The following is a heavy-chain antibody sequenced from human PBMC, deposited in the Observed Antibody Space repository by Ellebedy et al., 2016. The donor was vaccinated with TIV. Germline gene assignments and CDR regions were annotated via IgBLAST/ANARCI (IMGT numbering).Heavy chain of an antibody. D-gene: IGHD3-10*01. J-gene: IGHJ4*02. V-gene: IGHV3-23*01. CDR2: ISGSGGST. Sequence: GESLKISXAASGFTFSSYAMSWVRQAPGKGLEWVSAISGSGGSTYYADSVKGRFTISRDNSKNTLYLQMNSLRAEDTAVYYCARGTYGSGTDGFDYWGQGTLVTVSS. CDR1: GFTFSSYA. CDR3: ARGTYGSGTDGFDY.